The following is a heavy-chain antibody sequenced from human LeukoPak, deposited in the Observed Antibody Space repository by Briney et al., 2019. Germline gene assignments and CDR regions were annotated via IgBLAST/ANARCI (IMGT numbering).Heavy chain of an antibody. J-gene: IGHJ4*02. CDR2: ISGIGGKT. V-gene: IGHV3-23*01. CDR1: GFTFSTYA. Sequence: GGSLRLSCAASGFTFSTYAMSWVRQAPGKGLEWVSAISGIGGKTYYADSVKGRFTISRDNTKNTLYLQMNSLRAEDTAVYYCAKETARPAGVFEHWGQGTRVTVSS. CDR3: AKETARPAGVFEH. D-gene: IGHD1-14*01.